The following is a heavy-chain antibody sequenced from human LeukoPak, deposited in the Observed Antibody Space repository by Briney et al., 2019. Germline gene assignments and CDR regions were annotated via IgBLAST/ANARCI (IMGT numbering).Heavy chain of an antibody. V-gene: IGHV4-59*08. CDR3: ARTISGWYYFDY. Sequence: SETLSLTCSVSGGSNSAYYWSWIRQPPGKGLEWIGYINYSGRTDYNPSLKGRVTISVDTSKNQFSLKLSSVTAAGTAVFYCARTISGWYYFDYWGQGTLVTVSS. CDR1: GGSNSAYY. CDR2: INYSGRT. J-gene: IGHJ4*02. D-gene: IGHD6-13*01.